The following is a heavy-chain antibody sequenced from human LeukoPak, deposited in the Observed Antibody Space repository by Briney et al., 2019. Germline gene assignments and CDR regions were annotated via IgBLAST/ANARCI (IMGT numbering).Heavy chain of an antibody. Sequence: GGSLRLSCAASGFTFSSYAMSWVRQAPGKGLEWVSAISGSGGSTYYADSVKGRFTISRDNSKNTLYLQMNSLRAEDTAVYYCAKGYCSGGRGPIDYWGQGTLVTVSS. D-gene: IGHD2-15*01. CDR2: ISGSGGST. J-gene: IGHJ4*02. CDR1: GFTFSSYA. CDR3: AKGYCSGGRGPIDY. V-gene: IGHV3-23*01.